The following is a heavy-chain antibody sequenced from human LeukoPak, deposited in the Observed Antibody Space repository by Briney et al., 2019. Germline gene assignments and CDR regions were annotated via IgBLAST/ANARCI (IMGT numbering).Heavy chain of an antibody. CDR1: GYTFTGYY. Sequence: GASVKVSCKASGYTFTGYYMHWVRQAPGQGLEWMGWINPNSGGTNYAQKFQGRVTMTRDTSISTAYMELSRLRSDDTAVYYCARALGIAAAGIGVGWFDPWGQGTLVTVSS. CDR2: INPNSGGT. CDR3: ARALGIAAAGIGVGWFDP. V-gene: IGHV1-2*02. D-gene: IGHD6-13*01. J-gene: IGHJ5*02.